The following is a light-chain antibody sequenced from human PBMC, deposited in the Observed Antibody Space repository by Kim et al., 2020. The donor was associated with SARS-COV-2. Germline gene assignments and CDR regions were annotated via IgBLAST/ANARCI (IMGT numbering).Light chain of an antibody. CDR1: QFVNSN. J-gene: IGKJ4*01. V-gene: IGKV3-20*01. CDR3: QQYDTSPALT. CDR2: GEF. Sequence: PGERATLSCRASQFVNSNLAWYQQKPGQAPRLLIYGEFNRATGIPDRFSGSGSGTDFTLTISRLEPEDFAVYYCQQYDTSPALTFGGGTKVDIK.